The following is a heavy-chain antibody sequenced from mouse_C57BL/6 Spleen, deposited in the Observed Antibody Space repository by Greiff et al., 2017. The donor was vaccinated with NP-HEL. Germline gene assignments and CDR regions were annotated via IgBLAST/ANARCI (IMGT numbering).Heavy chain of an antibody. D-gene: IGHD4-1*01. J-gene: IGHJ4*01. CDR1: GFTFSSYA. Sequence: EVKLVESGEGLVKPGGSLKLSCAASGFTFSSYAMSWVRQTPEKRLEWVAYISSGGDYIYYADTVKGRFTISRDNARNTLYLQMSSLKSEDTAMYYCTRVPLTGAMDYWGQGTSVTVSS. CDR2: ISSGGDYI. V-gene: IGHV5-9-1*02. CDR3: TRVPLTGAMDY.